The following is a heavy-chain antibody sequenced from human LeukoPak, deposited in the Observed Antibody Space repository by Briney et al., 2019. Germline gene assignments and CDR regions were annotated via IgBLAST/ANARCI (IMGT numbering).Heavy chain of an antibody. CDR2: MKPNSGNA. Sequence: ASVKVSCTASGGTFSSYAISWVRQAPGQGLEWMGWMKPNSGNAGYAQKFQGRVTMTRNTSISTAYMELSSLRSEDTAVYYCARGSRDIVVVVAATSWGQGTLVTVSS. CDR1: GGTFSSYA. CDR3: ARGSRDIVVVVAATS. J-gene: IGHJ5*02. V-gene: IGHV1-8*02. D-gene: IGHD2-15*01.